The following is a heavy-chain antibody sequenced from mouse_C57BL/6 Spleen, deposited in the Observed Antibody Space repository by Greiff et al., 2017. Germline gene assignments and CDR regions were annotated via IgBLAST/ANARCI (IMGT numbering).Heavy chain of an antibody. CDR1: GFTFSSYA. J-gene: IGHJ2*01. CDR3: ARGEGDYDYFDY. V-gene: IGHV5-4*03. D-gene: IGHD2-4*01. CDR2: ISDGGSYT. Sequence: EVKLVESGGGLVKPGGSLKLSCAASGFTFSSYAMSWVRQTPEKRLEWVATISDGGSYTYYPDNVKGRFTISRDNAKNNLYLQMSHLKSEDTAMYYCARGEGDYDYFDYWGQGTTLTVSS.